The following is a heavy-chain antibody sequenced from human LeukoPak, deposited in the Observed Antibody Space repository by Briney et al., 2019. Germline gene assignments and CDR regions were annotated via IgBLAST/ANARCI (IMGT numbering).Heavy chain of an antibody. J-gene: IGHJ4*02. V-gene: IGHV3-30*18. Sequence: GGSLRLSCAASEFTFSTYGMHWVRQAPGKGLEWVALISYVGSNKYYADSVKGRFTISRDNSKNTIYLQMNSLRDGDTAIYYCAKDVCSSNSCYFDYWGQGTQVTVSS. CDR3: AKDVCSSNSCYFDY. D-gene: IGHD2-2*01. CDR1: EFTFSTYG. CDR2: ISYVGSNK.